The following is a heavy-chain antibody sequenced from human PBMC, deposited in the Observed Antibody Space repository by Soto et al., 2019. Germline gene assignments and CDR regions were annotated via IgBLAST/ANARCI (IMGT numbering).Heavy chain of an antibody. J-gene: IGHJ4*02. D-gene: IGHD3-16*02. CDR2: IYYSGST. CDR3: ARQIYEFVWGTYRPFYFDY. V-gene: IGHV4-39*01. CDR1: GGSISNSNYY. Sequence: PSETLSLTCTVSGGSISNSNYYWGWIRQPPGKGLEWIGSIYYSGSTYYNPSLKSRVTISVDTSKNQFSLNLRSVTAADTAVYYCARQIYEFVWGTYRPFYFDYWGQGTLVTVSS.